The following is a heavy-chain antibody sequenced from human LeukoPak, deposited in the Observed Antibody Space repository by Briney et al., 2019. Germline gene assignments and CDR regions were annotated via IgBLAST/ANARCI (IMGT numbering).Heavy chain of an antibody. J-gene: IGHJ5*02. CDR2: IYNSGST. V-gene: IGHV4-39*01. Sequence: AETLSLTCSVSGGSISSSTYYWGCIRPPPGKGLEWIGNIYNSGSTSYNPSLKSRVTISVDTSKNQFSLKLSSVTAADTAVYYCAGQAYSSNLGWFDPWGQGTLVTVSS. D-gene: IGHD6-13*01. CDR3: AGQAYSSNLGWFDP. CDR1: GGSISSSTYY.